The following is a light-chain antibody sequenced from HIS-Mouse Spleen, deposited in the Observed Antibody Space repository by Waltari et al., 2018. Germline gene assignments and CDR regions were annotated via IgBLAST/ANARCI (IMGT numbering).Light chain of an antibody. CDR1: QGISSY. V-gene: IGKV1-9*01. CDR3: QQLNSYPPT. J-gene: IGKJ1*01. Sequence: IQWTQSPSFLSASVGDRVTITCRAIQGISSYLAWYQQKPGKAPKLLIYAASTLQSVVPTWFIGSGSVTEFTLTISSLQPEAFATYYCQQLNSYPPTFSQGTKVEIK. CDR2: AAS.